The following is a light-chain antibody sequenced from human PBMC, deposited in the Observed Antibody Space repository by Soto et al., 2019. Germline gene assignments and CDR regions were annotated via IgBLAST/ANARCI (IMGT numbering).Light chain of an antibody. CDR2: EVN. Sequence: QSALTQPPSASGSPGQSVTISCTGTSSDVGGYHYVSWYQQHPGKAPKLMIYEVNKRPSGVPDRFSGSKSGDTASLTVSGLHADDEADYYCSSYAGSNNLVFGGGTKVTVL. V-gene: IGLV2-8*01. J-gene: IGLJ2*01. CDR3: SSYAGSNNLV. CDR1: SSDVGGYHY.